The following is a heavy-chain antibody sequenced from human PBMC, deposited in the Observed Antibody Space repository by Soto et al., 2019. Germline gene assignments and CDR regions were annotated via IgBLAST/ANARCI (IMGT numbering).Heavy chain of an antibody. D-gene: IGHD4-17*01. V-gene: IGHV3-33*01. Sequence: PGGSLRLSCAASGFTFSSYGMHWVRQAPGKALEWVAVIWYDGSNKYYADSVKGRFTISRDNSKNTLYLQMNSLRAEDTAVYYCARASQDSTHDYGDSYYFYDWGQGTLVTVSS. J-gene: IGHJ4*02. CDR1: GFTFSSYG. CDR2: IWYDGSNK. CDR3: ARASQDSTHDYGDSYYFYD.